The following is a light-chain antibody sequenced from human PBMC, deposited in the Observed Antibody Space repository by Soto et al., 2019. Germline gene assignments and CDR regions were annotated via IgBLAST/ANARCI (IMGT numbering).Light chain of an antibody. CDR3: ATWDDSLNGVV. Sequence: QSLLTQPPSASGTPGQRVSISRSGGSSNIGTNTVNWYQHLPGTAPKLLIFSNDERPSGVPDRFSGSKSGTSASLAISGLQSDDEADYYCATWDDSLNGVVFGGGTKVTVL. CDR2: SND. V-gene: IGLV1-44*01. CDR1: SSNIGTNT. J-gene: IGLJ2*01.